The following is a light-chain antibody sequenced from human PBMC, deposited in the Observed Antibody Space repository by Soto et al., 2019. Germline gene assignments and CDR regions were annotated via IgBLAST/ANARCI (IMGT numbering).Light chain of an antibody. J-gene: IGKJ1*01. CDR1: QSVSSN. CDR3: QQYNNWPPTWT. CDR2: AVS. Sequence: EIVMTQSAAALFMSQGERATVSCRASQSVSSNLAWYQQKRGEAPGYLTSAVSTLTTGIPARFSGSGSGTEFTLTIISLQSEDFAVSYWQQYNNWPPTWTFGQRTTV. V-gene: IGKV3-15*01.